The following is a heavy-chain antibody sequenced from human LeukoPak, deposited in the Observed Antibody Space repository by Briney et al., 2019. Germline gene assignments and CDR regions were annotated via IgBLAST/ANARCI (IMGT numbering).Heavy chain of an antibody. J-gene: IGHJ4*02. CDR2: ISSSSSTI. V-gene: IGHV3-48*01. Sequence: PGGSLRLSCAASGFTFGSHSMNWVRQAPGKGLEWVSYISSSSSTIYYADSVKGRFTISRDNAKNSLYLQMNSLRAEDTAVYYCARGAPEGNYYDSSGYYGGLGYWGQGTLVTVSS. CDR3: ARGAPEGNYYDSSGYYGGLGY. D-gene: IGHD3-22*01. CDR1: GFTFGSHS.